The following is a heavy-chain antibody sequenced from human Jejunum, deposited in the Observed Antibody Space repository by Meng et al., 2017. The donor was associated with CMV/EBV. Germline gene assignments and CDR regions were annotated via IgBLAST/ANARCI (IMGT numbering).Heavy chain of an antibody. Sequence: QVQLHEWGAGPLRPSGTLSLTCSVYDGSLSGYFWGWIRQPPRNGLEGIGEINDKGINNYNPSLKSRVTISIDTSRNQFSLQLNSVTAADTAVYFCVRSGRYFDWLSRRGQVTLVTVSS. V-gene: IGHV4-34*01. J-gene: IGHJ4*02. D-gene: IGHD3-9*01. CDR1: DGSLSGYF. CDR2: INDKGIN. CDR3: VRSGRYFDWLSR.